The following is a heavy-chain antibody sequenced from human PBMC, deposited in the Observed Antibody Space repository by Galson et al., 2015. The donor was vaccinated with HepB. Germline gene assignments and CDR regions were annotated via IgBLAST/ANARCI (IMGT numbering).Heavy chain of an antibody. J-gene: IGHJ6*02. CDR1: GGTFSSYA. Sequence: SVKVSCKASGGTFSSYAISWVRQAPGQGLEWMGGIIPIFGIANYAQKLQGRVTMTTDTSTSTAYMELRSLRSDDTAVYSCARGGASYSSSSVSYYYYGMDVWGQGTPVTVSS. CDR2: IIPIFGIA. CDR3: ARGGASYSSSSVSYYYYGMDV. V-gene: IGHV1-69*10. D-gene: IGHD6-6*01.